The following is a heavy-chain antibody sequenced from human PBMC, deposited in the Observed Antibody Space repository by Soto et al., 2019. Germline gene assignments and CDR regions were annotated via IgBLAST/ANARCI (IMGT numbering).Heavy chain of an antibody. V-gene: IGHV1-69*01. CDR3: ARLLVAAPYYGMDV. CDR2: IIPIFGTA. J-gene: IGHJ6*02. CDR1: GGTFSSYA. Sequence: QVQLVQSGAEVKKPGSSVKVSCKASGGTFSSYAISWVRQAPGQGLEWMGGIIPIFGTANYAQKFQGRVTITADESTSTAYTELSSLRSEDTAVYYCARLLVAAPYYGMDVWGQGTTVTVSS. D-gene: IGHD2-15*01.